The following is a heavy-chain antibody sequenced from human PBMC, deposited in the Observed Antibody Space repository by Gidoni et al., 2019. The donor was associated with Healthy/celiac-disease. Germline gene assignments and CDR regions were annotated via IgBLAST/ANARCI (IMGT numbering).Heavy chain of an antibody. Sequence: LQLQESGPGLVKPSETLSLTCPVSGGSISSSSYYWGWIRQPPGKGLEWIGSIYYSGSTYYNPSLKSRVTISVDTSKNQFSLKLSSVTAADTAVYYCARAPSRITIFGVVGENFDYWGQGTLVTVSS. CDR1: GGSISSSSYY. CDR2: IYYSGST. D-gene: IGHD3-3*01. V-gene: IGHV4-39*07. J-gene: IGHJ4*02. CDR3: ARAPSRITIFGVVGENFDY.